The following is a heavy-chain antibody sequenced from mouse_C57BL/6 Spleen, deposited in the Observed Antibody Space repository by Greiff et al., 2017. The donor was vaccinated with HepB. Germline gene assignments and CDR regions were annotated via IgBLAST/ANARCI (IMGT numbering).Heavy chain of an antibody. V-gene: IGHV1-52*01. CDR3: ARGLLRGGFYAMDY. J-gene: IGHJ4*01. D-gene: IGHD1-1*01. Sequence: QVQLQQPGAELVRPGSSVKLSCKASGYTFTSYWMHWVKQRPIQGLEWIGNIDPSDSETHYNQKFKDKATLTVDKSSSTAYMQLSSLTSEDSAVYYCARGLLRGGFYAMDYWGQGTSVTVSS. CDR2: IDPSDSET. CDR1: GYTFTSYW.